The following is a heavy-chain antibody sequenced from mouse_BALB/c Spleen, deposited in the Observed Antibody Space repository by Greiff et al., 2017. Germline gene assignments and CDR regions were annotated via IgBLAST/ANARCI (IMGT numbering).Heavy chain of an antibody. Sequence: VQLQQSGPELVKPGASVKMSCKASGYTFTSYYIHWVKQRPGQGLEWIGWIYPGDGSTKYNEKFKGKTTLTADKSSSTAYMLLSSLTSEDSAIYFCARGYYGSSYAFAYWGQGTLVTVSA. J-gene: IGHJ3*01. CDR1: GYTFTSYY. CDR3: ARGYYGSSYAFAY. CDR2: IYPGDGST. V-gene: IGHV1S56*01. D-gene: IGHD1-1*01.